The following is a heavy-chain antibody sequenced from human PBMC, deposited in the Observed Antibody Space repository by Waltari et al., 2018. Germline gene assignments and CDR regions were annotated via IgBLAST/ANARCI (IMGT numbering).Heavy chain of an antibody. CDR2: IYHSEGT. Sequence: QLQLQESGSGLVKPSQTLSLTCAVSGGSVSSGDFSWSWIRQPPGKGLEWVGFIYHSEGTYYNPSLKSRLTISVDKSNNEFSLKLNSVTAADTAVYYCARSSGAVDGFDYWGQGTLVTVSS. D-gene: IGHD3-10*01. V-gene: IGHV4-30-2*01. J-gene: IGHJ4*02. CDR3: ARSSGAVDGFDY. CDR1: GGSVSSGDFS.